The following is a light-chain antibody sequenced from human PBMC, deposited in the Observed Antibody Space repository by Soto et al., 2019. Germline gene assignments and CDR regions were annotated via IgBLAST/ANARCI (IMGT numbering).Light chain of an antibody. J-gene: IGKJ1*01. Sequence: DIQMTQSPSSLSASEGVRVTITCRASENIRSYLNWYLHKPGRAPKLLSYAASNLHSGVPSRFSGSGAGTHFTLTISRLQPEDSATFFCQQSYNSPPTFGQGTKVEI. CDR3: QQSYNSPPT. CDR2: AAS. V-gene: IGKV1-39*01. CDR1: ENIRSY.